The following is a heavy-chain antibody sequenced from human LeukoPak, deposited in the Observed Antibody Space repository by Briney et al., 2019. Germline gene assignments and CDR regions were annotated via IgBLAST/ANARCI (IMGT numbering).Heavy chain of an antibody. CDR3: AKCPGYSSTRGFDY. Sequence: GGSLRLSRAASGVTPTSHTIRSVRQAPGKGLEWVSAISGSGGSTYYTDSVKGRFTISRDNSKNTLYLQMNSLRAEDRAVYYWAKCPGYSSTRGFDYWGQGTLVTVSS. J-gene: IGHJ4*02. CDR2: ISGSGGST. V-gene: IGHV3-23*01. D-gene: IGHD2-2*01. CDR1: GVTPTSHT.